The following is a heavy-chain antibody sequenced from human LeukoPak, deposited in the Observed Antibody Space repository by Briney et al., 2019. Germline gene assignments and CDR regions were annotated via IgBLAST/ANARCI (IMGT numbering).Heavy chain of an antibody. CDR3: ARVPHRGVATIINFDY. J-gene: IGHJ4*02. V-gene: IGHV3-33*01. Sequence: GGSLRLSCAASGFTFSSYGMHWVRQAPGKGLEWVAVIWYDGSNKYYADSVKGRFTISRDNSKNTLYLQMNSLRAEDTAVYYCARVPHRGVATIINFDYWGQGTLSPSPQ. CDR2: IWYDGSNK. CDR1: GFTFSSYG. D-gene: IGHD5-12*01.